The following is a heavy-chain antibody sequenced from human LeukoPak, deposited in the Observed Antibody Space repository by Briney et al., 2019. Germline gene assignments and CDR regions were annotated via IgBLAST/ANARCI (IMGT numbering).Heavy chain of an antibody. Sequence: SETLSLTCAVYGGSFSGHYWSWIRQPPGKGLEWIGEINHSGSTNYNPSLKSRVTISVDTSKNQFSLKLSSVTAADTAVYYCALSGYDAMDVWGQGTTVTVSS. J-gene: IGHJ6*02. D-gene: IGHD3-22*01. CDR2: INHSGST. CDR3: ALSGYDAMDV. V-gene: IGHV4-34*01. CDR1: GGSFSGHY.